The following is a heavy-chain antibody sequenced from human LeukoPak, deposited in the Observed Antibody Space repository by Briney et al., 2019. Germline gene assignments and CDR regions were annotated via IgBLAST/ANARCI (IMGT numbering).Heavy chain of an antibody. D-gene: IGHD2-15*01. Sequence: GGSLRLSCAASGVTFSSYGMHWVRQAPGKGLEWVAVISYDGSNKYYADSVKGRFTISRDNSKNTLYLQMNSLRAEDTAVYYCAKQLGYCSDGSCYFPYWGQGTLVTVSS. J-gene: IGHJ4*02. CDR2: ISYDGSNK. CDR3: AKQLGYCSDGSCYFPY. V-gene: IGHV3-30*18. CDR1: GVTFSSYG.